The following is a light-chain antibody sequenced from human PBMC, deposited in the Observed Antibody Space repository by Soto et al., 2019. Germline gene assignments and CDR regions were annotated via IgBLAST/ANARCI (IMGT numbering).Light chain of an antibody. CDR2: ETS. V-gene: IGKV3-11*01. J-gene: IGKJ1*01. CDR3: QHRRT. CDR1: QSVSNS. Sequence: EIVLTQSPATLSLSPGERATLSCRASQSVSNSLAWYQQKPGQAPRLLIYETSNRATGIPTRSSGSGSGTDFTLTISSLEPADFAVYYCQHRRTFGQGTKVEIK.